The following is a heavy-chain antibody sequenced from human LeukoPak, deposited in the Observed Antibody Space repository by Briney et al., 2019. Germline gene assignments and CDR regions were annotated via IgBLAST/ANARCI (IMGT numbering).Heavy chain of an antibody. V-gene: IGHV3-21*01. J-gene: IGHJ4*02. CDR2: ISSSSSYI. CDR1: GFTFSSYS. CDR3: ARVALNPFGVVTYTLTD. Sequence: NPGGSLRLSCAASGFTFSSYSMNWVRQAPGKGLEWVSSISSSSSYIYYADSVKGRFTISRDNAKSSLYRKMNSRRAEDTAVYYGARVALNPFGVVTYTLTDWGQGTLVTVSS. D-gene: IGHD3-3*01.